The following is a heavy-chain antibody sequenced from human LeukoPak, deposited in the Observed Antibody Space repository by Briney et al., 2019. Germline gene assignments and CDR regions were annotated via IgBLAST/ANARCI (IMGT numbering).Heavy chain of an antibody. CDR2: ITGGGGSTT. CDR1: GFSFSSCA. CDR3: AKGRVGGWNGGDC. V-gene: IGHV3-23*01. J-gene: IGHJ4*02. D-gene: IGHD1-1*01. Sequence: GGYLRLSCAASGFSFSSCAMTWVRQAPGKGLEWVSAITGGGGSTTYYADSVKGRFTISADNSKNTLYLQMHSLRAEDTAICYCAKGRVGGWNGGDCWGQGTLVTVSS.